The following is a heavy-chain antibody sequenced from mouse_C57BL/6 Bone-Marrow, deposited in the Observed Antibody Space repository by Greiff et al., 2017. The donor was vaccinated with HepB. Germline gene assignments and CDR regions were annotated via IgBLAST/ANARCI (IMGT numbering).Heavy chain of an antibody. D-gene: IGHD2-2*01. V-gene: IGHV1-69*01. CDR3: TQGAPDGCDEFAY. CDR1: GYTFTSYW. CDR2: IDPSDSYT. Sequence: QVQLQQPGAELVMPGASVKLSCKASGYTFTSYWMHWVKQRPGQGLEWIGEIDPSDSYTNYNQKFKGKSTLTVDKSSSTAYLQLSSLTSEDSAVYYCTQGAPDGCDEFAYWGQGTMVTVSA. J-gene: IGHJ3*01.